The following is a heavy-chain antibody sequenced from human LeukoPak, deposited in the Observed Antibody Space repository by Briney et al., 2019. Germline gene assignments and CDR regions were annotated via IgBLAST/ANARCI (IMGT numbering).Heavy chain of an antibody. CDR2: IYSGGST. Sequence: GGSLRLSCAASGFTVSSNYMSWVRQAPGKGLEWVSVIYSGGSTYYADSVKGRFTISKDNSKNTLYLQMNSLRAEDTAVYYCARAPTPNYDILSGFYCYYGMDVWGQGTTVTVSS. CDR1: GFTVSSNY. V-gene: IGHV3-53*01. D-gene: IGHD3-9*01. J-gene: IGHJ6*02. CDR3: ARAPTPNYDILSGFYCYYGMDV.